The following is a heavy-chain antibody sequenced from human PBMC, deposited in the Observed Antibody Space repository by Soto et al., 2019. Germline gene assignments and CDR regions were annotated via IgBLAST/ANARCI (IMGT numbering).Heavy chain of an antibody. CDR2: ISAYNGNT. CDR1: GYTFTSYG. D-gene: IGHD6-13*01. V-gene: IGHV1-18*01. Sequence: QVQLVQSGAEVKKPGASVKVSCKASGYTFTSYGISWVRQAPGQGLEWMGWISAYNGNTNYAQKLQGRVTMTTDTXTXTXXMELRSLRSDDTAVYYCARDSTSPYSTRIPVAFDIWGQGTMVTVSS. CDR3: ARDSTSPYSTRIPVAFDI. J-gene: IGHJ3*02.